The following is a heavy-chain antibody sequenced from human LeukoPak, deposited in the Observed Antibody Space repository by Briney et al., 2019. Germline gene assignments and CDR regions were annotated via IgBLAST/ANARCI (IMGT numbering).Heavy chain of an antibody. D-gene: IGHD6-19*01. J-gene: IGHJ5*02. CDR3: AKDREDSSGWYVNWFDP. V-gene: IGHV3-23*01. CDR2: ICGSGGCI. CDR1: GFIFSNYG. Sequence: GGSLRLSCGASGFIFSNYGMSWVRQAPGRGLEWVSHICGSGGCISYADSVKGRFTISRDNSKNTLYLQMNSLRAEDTAVYYCAKDREDSSGWYVNWFDPWGQGTLVTVSS.